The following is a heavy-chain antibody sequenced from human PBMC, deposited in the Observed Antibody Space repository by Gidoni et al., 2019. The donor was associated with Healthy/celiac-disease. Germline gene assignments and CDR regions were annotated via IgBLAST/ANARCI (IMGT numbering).Heavy chain of an antibody. Sequence: EVQLVESGGGLVKPGGSLRLSCAASGFTFSSYSMNWVRQAPGKGLEWVSSISSSSSYIYYADSVKGRFTISRDNAKNSLYLQMNSLRAEDTAVYYCAREGGYCSGGSCSRPYYYYYGMDVWGQGTTVTVSS. V-gene: IGHV3-21*01. CDR2: ISSSSSYI. CDR3: AREGGYCSGGSCSRPYYYYYGMDV. D-gene: IGHD2-15*01. CDR1: GFTFSSYS. J-gene: IGHJ6*02.